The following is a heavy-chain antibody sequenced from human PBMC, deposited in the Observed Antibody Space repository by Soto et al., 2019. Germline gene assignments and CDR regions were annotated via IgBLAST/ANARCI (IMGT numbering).Heavy chain of an antibody. CDR1: GYTLTELS. J-gene: IGHJ3*02. V-gene: IGHV1-24*01. CDR2: FDPEDGET. Sequence: ASVKVSCKVSGYTLTELSMHWVRQAPGKGLEWMGGFDPEDGETIYAQKFQGRVTMTEDTSTDTAYMELSSLRSEDTAVYYCATDGHWNYIGPQYAFDIWGQGTMVTVSS. CDR3: ATDGHWNYIGPQYAFDI. D-gene: IGHD1-7*01.